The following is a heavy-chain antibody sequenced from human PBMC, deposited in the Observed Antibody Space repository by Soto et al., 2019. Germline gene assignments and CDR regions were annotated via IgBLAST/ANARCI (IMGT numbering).Heavy chain of an antibody. CDR1: GGSFSGYY. CDR2: INQSGSN. V-gene: IGHV4-34*01. D-gene: IGHD3-10*01. J-gene: IGHJ4*02. Sequence: QVQLQQWGAGLLKPSETLSLTCAVYGGSFSGYYWSWIRQPPGKGLEWIGEINQSGSNNYNPSLKSRGTISVDTSKNQFSLKLSSVTAADTAVYYCARGPKFNGSGSYYNVGDYWGQGTLVTVSS. CDR3: ARGPKFNGSGSYYNVGDY.